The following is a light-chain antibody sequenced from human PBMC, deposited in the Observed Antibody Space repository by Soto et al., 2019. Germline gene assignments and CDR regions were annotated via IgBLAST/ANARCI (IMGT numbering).Light chain of an antibody. J-gene: IGKJ1*01. CDR2: GGS. CDR3: GQFGSAPPRT. V-gene: IGKV3-20*01. Sequence: EIVLTQSPGTLSLSPGERATLSCRASQSVSSTFLAWYRQKPGQTPRLLIFGGSNRATGIPDRFSGSGSGTDFTLTITRLEPEDFAVYYCGQFGSAPPRTFGQGTKVEI. CDR1: QSVSSTF.